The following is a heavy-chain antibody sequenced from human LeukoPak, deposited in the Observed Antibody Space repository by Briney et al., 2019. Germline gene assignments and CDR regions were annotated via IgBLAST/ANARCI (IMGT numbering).Heavy chain of an antibody. Sequence: GGSLRLSCAASGFTFSSYSMNWVRQAPGKGLGWVSYISSSSSTIYYADSVKGRFTISRDNAKNSLYLQMNSLRAEDTAVYYCARILQEWLFDPRDAFDIWGQGTMVTVSS. D-gene: IGHD3-3*01. CDR2: ISSSSSTI. CDR1: GFTFSSYS. V-gene: IGHV3-48*01. CDR3: ARILQEWLFDPRDAFDI. J-gene: IGHJ3*02.